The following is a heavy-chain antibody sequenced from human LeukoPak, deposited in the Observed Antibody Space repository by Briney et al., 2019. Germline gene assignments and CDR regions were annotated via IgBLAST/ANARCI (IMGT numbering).Heavy chain of an antibody. CDR2: IYYSGST. V-gene: IGHV4-59*08. CDR1: GGSISSYY. J-gene: IGHJ4*02. D-gene: IGHD5-24*01. Sequence: PSETLSLTCTVSGGSISSYYWSWIRQPPGKGLEWIGYIYYSGSTNYNPSLKSRVTISVDTSKNQFSLKLSSVTAADTAVYYCAGGYRLFDYWGQGTLVTVSS. CDR3: AGGYRLFDY.